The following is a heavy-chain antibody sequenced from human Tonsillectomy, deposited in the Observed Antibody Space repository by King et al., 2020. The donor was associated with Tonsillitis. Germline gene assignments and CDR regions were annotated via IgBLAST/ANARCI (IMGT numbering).Heavy chain of an antibody. J-gene: IGHJ6*02. CDR3: AKSGGYDLYYYYGMDV. D-gene: IGHD5-12*01. CDR2: ISGSGGST. V-gene: IGHV3-23*04. Sequence: QLVQSGGGLVQPGGSLRLSCAASGFTFSTYAMSWVRQAPGKGLEWVSGISGSGGSTFYADSVKGRFSISRDSSKNTLSLQMNSLRAEDTAVYYCAKSGGYDLYYYYGMDVWGQGTTVTVSS. CDR1: GFTFSTYA.